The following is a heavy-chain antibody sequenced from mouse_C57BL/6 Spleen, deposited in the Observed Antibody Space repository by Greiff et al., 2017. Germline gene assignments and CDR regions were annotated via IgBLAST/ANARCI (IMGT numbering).Heavy chain of an antibody. CDR1: GFTFSSYG. D-gene: IGHD2-5*01. CDR2: ISSGGSYT. CDR3: ARDSTIVTPYYFDY. J-gene: IGHJ2*01. V-gene: IGHV5-6*01. Sequence: EVMLVESGGDLVKPGGSLKLSCAASGFTFSSYGMSWVRQTPDKRLEWVATISSGGSYTYYPDSVKGRFTISRDNAKNTLYLQMSSLKSEDTAMYYCARDSTIVTPYYFDYWGQGTTLTVSS.